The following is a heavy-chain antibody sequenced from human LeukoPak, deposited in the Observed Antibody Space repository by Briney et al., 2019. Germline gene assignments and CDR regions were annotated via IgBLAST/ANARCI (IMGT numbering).Heavy chain of an antibody. V-gene: IGHV1-18*01. D-gene: IGHD3-3*01. J-gene: IGHJ4*02. CDR2: ISAYNGNT. CDR3: ARSHSGGYDFWSGYSFDY. Sequence: ASVKVSCKASGYTFTSYGISWVRQAPGQGLEWMGWISAYNGNTNYAQKLQGRVTMTTDTSTSTAYMELRSLRSDDTAVYYCARSHSGGYDFWSGYSFDYWGQGTLVTVSS. CDR1: GYTFTSYG.